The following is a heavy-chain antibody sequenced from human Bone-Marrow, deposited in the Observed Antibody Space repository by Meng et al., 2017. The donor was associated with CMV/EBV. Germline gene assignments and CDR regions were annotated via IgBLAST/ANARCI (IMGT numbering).Heavy chain of an antibody. CDR2: INHSGST. CDR3: ARGIAATDY. Sequence: TLSLTCGVYGGSFSGYYWSWIRQPPGKGLEWIGEINHSGSTNYNPSLKSRVTISVDTSKNQFSLKLSSVTAADTAVYYCARGIAATDYWGQGTLVTVSS. CDR1: GGSFSGYY. D-gene: IGHD6-13*01. V-gene: IGHV4-34*01. J-gene: IGHJ4*02.